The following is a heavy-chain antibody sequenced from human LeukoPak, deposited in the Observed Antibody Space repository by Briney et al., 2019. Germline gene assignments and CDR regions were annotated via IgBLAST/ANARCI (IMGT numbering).Heavy chain of an antibody. Sequence: PSETLSLTCAVYGGSFSGYYWSWIRQPPGKGLEWIGEINQSGSTNYNPSLKSRVTISVDTSKNQFSLKLSSVTAADTAVYYCARHGGYGSGSYYNVWYFDYWGQGTLVTVSS. CDR1: GGSFSGYY. CDR2: INQSGST. CDR3: ARHGGYGSGSYYNVWYFDY. V-gene: IGHV4-34*01. D-gene: IGHD3-10*01. J-gene: IGHJ4*02.